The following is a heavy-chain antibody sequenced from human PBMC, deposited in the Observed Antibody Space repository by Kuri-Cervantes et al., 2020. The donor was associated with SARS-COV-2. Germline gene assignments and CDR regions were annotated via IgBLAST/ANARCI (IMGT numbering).Heavy chain of an antibody. D-gene: IGHD4-23*01. CDR2: MNPNSGNT. Sequence: ASVKVSCKASGYTFTSYDINRVRQATGQGLEWMGWMNPNSGNTGYAQKFQGRVTITADESTSTAYMELSSLRSEDTAVYYCASRYNYGGQQGYYYYGMDVWGQGTTVTVSS. V-gene: IGHV1-8*01. J-gene: IGHJ6*02. CDR3: ASRYNYGGQQGYYYYGMDV. CDR1: GYTFTSYD.